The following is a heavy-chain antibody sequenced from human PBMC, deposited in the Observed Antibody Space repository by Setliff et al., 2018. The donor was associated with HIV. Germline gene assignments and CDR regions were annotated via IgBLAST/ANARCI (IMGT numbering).Heavy chain of an antibody. J-gene: IGHJ4*02. D-gene: IGHD6-13*01. V-gene: IGHV1-18*01. CDR2: ISAYNGNT. Sequence: ASVKVSCKAGGYTLTTKYMHWVRQAPGQRLEWMGWISAYNGNTNYAQKLQGRVTMTTDTSTSTAYMELRSLRSDDTAVYYCARVASSSWYYFDYWGQGTLVTVSS. CDR3: ARVASSSWYYFDY. CDR1: GYTLTTKY.